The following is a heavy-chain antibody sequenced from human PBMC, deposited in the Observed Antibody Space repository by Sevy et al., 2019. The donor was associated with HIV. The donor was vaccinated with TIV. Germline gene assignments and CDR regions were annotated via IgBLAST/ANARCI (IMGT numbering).Heavy chain of an antibody. Sequence: SETLSLTCTVSGDSISNYYWIWIRQPPGKGLEWIGYIYYSGFTNYNPSLKSRVTISVDTSKNQFSLKLSSVTAADTAVYYCARGIVAYYFDYWGQGTLVTVSS. CDR2: IYYSGFT. D-gene: IGHD5-12*01. CDR1: GDSISNYY. CDR3: ARGIVAYYFDY. V-gene: IGHV4-59*01. J-gene: IGHJ4*02.